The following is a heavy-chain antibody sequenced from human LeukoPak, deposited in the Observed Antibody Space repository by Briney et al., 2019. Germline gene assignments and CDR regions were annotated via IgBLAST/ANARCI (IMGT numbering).Heavy chain of an antibody. CDR3: ARSTPGYSSGWYVY. V-gene: IGHV4-38-2*02. Sequence: PSETLSLTCTVSGYSISSGYYWGWIRQPPGKGLEWIGEINHSGSTNYNPSLKSRVTISVDTSKNQFSLKLSSVTAADTAVYYCARSTPGYSSGWYVYWGQGTLVTVSS. J-gene: IGHJ4*02. D-gene: IGHD6-19*01. CDR2: INHSGST. CDR1: GYSISSGYY.